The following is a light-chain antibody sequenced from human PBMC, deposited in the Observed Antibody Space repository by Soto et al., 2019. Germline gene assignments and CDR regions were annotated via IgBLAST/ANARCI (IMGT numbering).Light chain of an antibody. CDR3: HQYGSSLGT. Sequence: EIVLTQSPATLSLSPGERATLSCRATQSVSTHLAWYQQKPGQAPRLLIYDASYRATGIPTRFSGSGSGTDFTLTISRLEPEDFAVYYCHQYGSSLGTFGQGTKVEV. J-gene: IGKJ2*01. CDR2: DAS. CDR1: QSVSTH. V-gene: IGKV3-20*01.